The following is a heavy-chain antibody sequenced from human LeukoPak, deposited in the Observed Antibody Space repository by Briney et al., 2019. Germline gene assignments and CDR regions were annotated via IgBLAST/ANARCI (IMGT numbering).Heavy chain of an antibody. J-gene: IGHJ3*02. V-gene: IGHV4-39*07. D-gene: IGHD2-2*01. CDR3: ARAGPAAGRPDAFDI. CDR2: IFYSGIT. CDR1: GASISSTSFS. Sequence: SETRSLTCTLSGASISSTSFSWAWIRQPPGKGLECIGTIFYSGITYYSSSLRRRVTISVDSSKNQFSLKLSSVTVADTAVYFCARAGPAAGRPDAFDIWGQGTMVTVSS.